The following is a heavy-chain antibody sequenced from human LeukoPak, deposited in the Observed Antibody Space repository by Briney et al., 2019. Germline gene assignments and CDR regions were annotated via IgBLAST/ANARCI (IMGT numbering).Heavy chain of an antibody. CDR2: MHSVGTT. CDR1: GFFFSSYA. J-gene: IGHJ6*04. CDR3: ARDGSSGRGYYYYYGMDV. Sequence: TGGSLRLSCAASGFFFSSYALTWVRQAPGKGLEWVSIMHSVGTTYYADSVKGRFTFSRDNSKNTLYLQMNNLRAEDTAVYYCARDGSSGRGYYYYYGMDVWGEGTTVTVSS. V-gene: IGHV3-53*01. D-gene: IGHD1-26*01.